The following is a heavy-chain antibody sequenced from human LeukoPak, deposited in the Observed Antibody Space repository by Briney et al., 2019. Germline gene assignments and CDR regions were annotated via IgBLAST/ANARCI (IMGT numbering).Heavy chain of an antibody. V-gene: IGHV3-21*01. D-gene: IGHD2-2*01. CDR3: ARDVDSSTSSLN. Sequence: GGSLRLSCAASGFTFSSYSMNWVRQAPGKGLEWVSSISSSSSYIYYADSVKGRFTISRDDAKNSLYLQMNSLRAEDTAVYYCARDVDSSTSSLNWGQGTLVTVSS. J-gene: IGHJ4*02. CDR2: ISSSSSYI. CDR1: GFTFSSYS.